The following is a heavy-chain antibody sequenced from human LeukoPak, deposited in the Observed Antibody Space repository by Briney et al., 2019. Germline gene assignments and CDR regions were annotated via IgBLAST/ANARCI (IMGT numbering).Heavy chain of an antibody. D-gene: IGHD2-15*01. V-gene: IGHV1-2*02. CDR1: GYTFTGYY. CDR2: INPNSGGT. Sequence: ASVKVSCKASGYTFTGYYMHWVRQAPGQGLEWMGWINPNSGGTNYAQKFQGRVTMTRDTSISTAYMELSGLRSDDTAVYYCARADCSGGSCYSVYWFDPWGQGTLVTVSS. CDR3: ARADCSGGSCYSVYWFDP. J-gene: IGHJ5*02.